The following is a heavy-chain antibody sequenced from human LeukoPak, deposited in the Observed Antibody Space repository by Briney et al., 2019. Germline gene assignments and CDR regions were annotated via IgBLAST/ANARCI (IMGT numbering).Heavy chain of an antibody. Sequence: ASVKVSCKASGYALTSYGISWVRQAPGQGLEWMGWISAYNGNTNYAQKLQGRVTMTTDTSTSTAYMELRSLRSDDTAVYYCARDLPVEYQLLYYYYYMDVWVKGTTVTVSS. V-gene: IGHV1-18*01. CDR2: ISAYNGNT. J-gene: IGHJ6*03. CDR1: GYALTSYG. CDR3: ARDLPVEYQLLYYYYYMDV. D-gene: IGHD2-2*01.